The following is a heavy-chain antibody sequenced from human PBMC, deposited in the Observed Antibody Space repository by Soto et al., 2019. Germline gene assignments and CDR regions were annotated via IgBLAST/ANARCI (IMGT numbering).Heavy chain of an antibody. V-gene: IGHV3-48*03. CDR2: ISSSGSTI. CDR1: GFTFSSYE. J-gene: IGHJ4*02. D-gene: IGHD2-15*01. CDR3: ARRVVPFDY. Sequence: EVQLVESGGGLVQPGGSLRLSCAASGFTFSSYETNWVRQAPGKGLEWVSYISSSGSTIYYADSVKGRFTISRDNAKNSLYLQMNSLRAEDTAVYYCARRVVPFDYWGQGTLVTVSS.